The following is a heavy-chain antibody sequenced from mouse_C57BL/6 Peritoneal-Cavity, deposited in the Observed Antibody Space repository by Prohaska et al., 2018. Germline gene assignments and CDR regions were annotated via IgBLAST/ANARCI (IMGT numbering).Heavy chain of an antibody. CDR2: IRSGSSTI. CDR3: ARDPAWFAY. CDR1: GFTFSDYG. Sequence: EVQLVESGGGLVKPGGSLKLSCAASGFTFSDYGMHWVRQAPEKGLELVAYIRSGSSTIYYADTVKGRFTISRDNAKNTLFLQMTSLRSEDTAMYYCARDPAWFAYWGQGTLVTVSA. V-gene: IGHV5-17*01. J-gene: IGHJ3*01.